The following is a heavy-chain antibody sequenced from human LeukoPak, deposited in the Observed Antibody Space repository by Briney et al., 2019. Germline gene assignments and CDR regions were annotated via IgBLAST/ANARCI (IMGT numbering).Heavy chain of an antibody. J-gene: IGHJ6*02. CDR2: ISGRGGGT. CDR3: AKAIGPNYDFWSGSDNYYCYGTDV. Sequence: TGGSLRLSCAASGFTFSSYAMSWVRQAPGKGLEWVSGISGRGGGTNHADSVRGRFTISRDNSKNTLYLQMYSLRPEDTAVYYCAKAIGPNYDFWSGSDNYYCYGTDVWGQGTTVTVSS. CDR1: GFTFSSYA. D-gene: IGHD3-3*01. V-gene: IGHV3-23*01.